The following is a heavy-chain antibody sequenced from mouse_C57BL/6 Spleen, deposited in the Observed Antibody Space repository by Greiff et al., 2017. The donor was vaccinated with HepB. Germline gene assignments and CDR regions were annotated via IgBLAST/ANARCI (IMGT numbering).Heavy chain of an antibody. J-gene: IGHJ4*01. V-gene: IGHV1-61*01. D-gene: IGHD2-1*01. CDR3: ARGYYAAMDY. CDR2: IYPSDSET. CDR1: GYTFTSYW. Sequence: VQLQQPGAELVRPGSSVKLSCKASGYTFTSYWMDWVKQRPGQGLEWIGNIYPSDSETHYNQKFKDKATLTVDKSSSTAYMQLSSLTSEDSAVYYCARGYYAAMDYWGQGTSVTVSS.